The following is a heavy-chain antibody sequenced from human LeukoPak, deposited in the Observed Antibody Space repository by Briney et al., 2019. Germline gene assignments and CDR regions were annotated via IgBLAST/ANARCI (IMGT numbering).Heavy chain of an antibody. D-gene: IGHD5-12*01. CDR2: IYYSGST. CDR3: ARENVDIVATIRVYYFDY. CDR1: GGSISSSSYY. Sequence: SETLSLTCTVSGGSISSSSYYWGWIRQPPGKGLEWIASIYYSGSTNYNPSLKSRVTISVDTSKNQFSLKLSSVTAADTAVYYCARENVDIVATIRVYYFDYWGQGTLVTVSS. V-gene: IGHV4-39*07. J-gene: IGHJ4*02.